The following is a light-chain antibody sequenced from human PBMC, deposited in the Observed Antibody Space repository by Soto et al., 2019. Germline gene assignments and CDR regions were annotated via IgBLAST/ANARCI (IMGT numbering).Light chain of an antibody. CDR2: GNT. V-gene: IGLV1-40*01. CDR1: SSNIGAGYD. CDR3: QAYDSNLGGRL. Sequence: QSVLTQPPSVSGAPGQRVTISCTGSSSNIGAGYDVHWYQQLPGAAPKLLIFGNTNRPSGVPDRFSGSGSGTSASLAISGLHAEDGADYYCQAYDSNLGGRLFGGGTQLTVL. J-gene: IGLJ3*02.